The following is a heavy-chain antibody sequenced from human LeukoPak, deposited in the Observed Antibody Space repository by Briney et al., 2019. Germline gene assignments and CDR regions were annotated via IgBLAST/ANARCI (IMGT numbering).Heavy chain of an antibody. CDR2: INHSGST. D-gene: IGHD3-10*01. CDR1: GFTFSNYT. J-gene: IGHJ5*02. V-gene: IGHV4-34*01. Sequence: GSLRLSCAASGFTFSNYTMNWVRQAPGKGLEWIGEINHSGSTNYNPSLKSRVTISVDTSKNQFSLKLSSVTAADTAVYYCARGSNYYDSGKGWFDPWGQGTLVTVSS. CDR3: ARGSNYYDSGKGWFDP.